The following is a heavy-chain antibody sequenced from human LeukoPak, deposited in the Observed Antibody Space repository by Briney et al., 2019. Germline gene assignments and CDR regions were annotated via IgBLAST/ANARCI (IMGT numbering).Heavy chain of an antibody. J-gene: IGHJ4*02. CDR2: ISGSGGST. Sequence: PGGTLRLSCAASGFTFSSYGMSWVRQAPGKGLEWVSAISGSGGSTYYADSVKGRFTISRDNAKNSLYLQMDSLRAEDTAVYYCAKDSPMTTVTKDWGQGTLVTVSS. V-gene: IGHV3-23*01. D-gene: IGHD4-17*01. CDR1: GFTFSSYG. CDR3: AKDSPMTTVTKD.